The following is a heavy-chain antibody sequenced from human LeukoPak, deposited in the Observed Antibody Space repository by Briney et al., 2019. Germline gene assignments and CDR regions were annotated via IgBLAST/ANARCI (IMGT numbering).Heavy chain of an antibody. CDR1: GDSISSGCYY. D-gene: IGHD6-19*01. J-gene: IGHJ4*02. CDR2: IYTSGST. Sequence: SETLSLTCTVSGDSISSGCYYWSWIRQPAGKGLEWIGRIYTSGSTNYNPSLKSRVTISVDTSKNQFSLKLKSVTAADTAVYYCARRPAGTIDYWGQGTLVTVSS. CDR3: ARRPAGTIDY. V-gene: IGHV4-61*02.